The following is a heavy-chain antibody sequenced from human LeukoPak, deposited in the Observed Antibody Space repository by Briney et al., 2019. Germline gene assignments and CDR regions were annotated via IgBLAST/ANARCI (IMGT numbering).Heavy chain of an antibody. V-gene: IGHV3-7*01. CDR1: GFTFSSYW. J-gene: IGHJ4*02. Sequence: QPGGSLRLPCAASGFTFSSYWMSWVRQAPGKGLEWVANIKQDGSEKYYVDSVKGRFTISRDNAKNSLYLQMNSLRAEDTAVYYCARDYYDSSGSPSDYWGQGTLVTVSS. D-gene: IGHD3-22*01. CDR2: IKQDGSEK. CDR3: ARDYYDSSGSPSDY.